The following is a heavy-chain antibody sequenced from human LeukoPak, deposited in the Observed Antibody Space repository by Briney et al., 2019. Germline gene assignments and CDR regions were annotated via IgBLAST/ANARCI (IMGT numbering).Heavy chain of an antibody. CDR1: GFTFSSYW. Sequence: GGSLRLSCAASGFTFSSYWMSWVRQAPGKGLEWVANIKQDGSEKYYVDSVKGRFTISRDNAKNSLYLQMNSLRAEDTAVYYCAKDGDYDFWSGYSRYNDYWGQGTLVTVSS. CDR2: IKQDGSEK. D-gene: IGHD3-3*01. CDR3: AKDGDYDFWSGYSRYNDY. J-gene: IGHJ4*02. V-gene: IGHV3-7*03.